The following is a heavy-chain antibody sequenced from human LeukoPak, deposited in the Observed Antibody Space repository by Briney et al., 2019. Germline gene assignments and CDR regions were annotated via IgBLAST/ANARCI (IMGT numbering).Heavy chain of an antibody. Sequence: AGGSPRLSCAASGFTFSSYWMCWVRQAPGKGLEWVANIKQDGSEKYYVDSVKGRFTISRDNAKNSLYLQMNSLRAEDTAVYYCAGTGVGAKIDYWGQGTLVTVSS. CDR3: AGTGVGAKIDY. D-gene: IGHD1-26*01. CDR2: IKQDGSEK. CDR1: GFTFSSYW. V-gene: IGHV3-7*01. J-gene: IGHJ4*02.